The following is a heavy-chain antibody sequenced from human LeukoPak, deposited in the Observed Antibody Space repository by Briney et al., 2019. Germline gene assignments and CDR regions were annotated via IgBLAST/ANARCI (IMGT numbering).Heavy chain of an antibody. J-gene: IGHJ4*02. D-gene: IGHD3-3*01. Sequence: GASVKVSCKASGYTFTSYGISWVRQAPGQGLEWMGWISAYNGNTNYAQKLQGRVTMTTDTSTSTAYIELRSLRSDDTAVYYCAREGGTTYYDFWSGYYPIDYWGQGTLVTVSS. CDR3: AREGGTTYYDFWSGYYPIDY. V-gene: IGHV1-18*01. CDR1: GYTFTSYG. CDR2: ISAYNGNT.